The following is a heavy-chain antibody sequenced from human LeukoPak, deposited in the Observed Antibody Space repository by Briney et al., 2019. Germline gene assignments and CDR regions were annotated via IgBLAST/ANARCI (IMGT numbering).Heavy chain of an antibody. D-gene: IGHD3-22*01. CDR1: GFTVSSNY. Sequence: GGSLRLSCAASGFTVSSNYMSWVRQAPGKGLEWLSVIYSGGSTDHADPVKGRFTISRDNSKNTLYLQMNSLRAEDTAVYYCARVAYDSSGYYPDAFDIWGQGTMVTVSS. J-gene: IGHJ3*02. CDR2: IYSGGST. CDR3: ARVAYDSSGYYPDAFDI. V-gene: IGHV3-53*01.